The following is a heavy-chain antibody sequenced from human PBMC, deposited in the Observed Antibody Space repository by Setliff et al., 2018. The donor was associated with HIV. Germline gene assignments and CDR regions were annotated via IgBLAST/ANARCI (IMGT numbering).Heavy chain of an antibody. D-gene: IGHD6-19*01. CDR3: ARAPFRSAWFSGGHDAFDI. J-gene: IGHJ3*02. CDR1: SYTFTRYG. V-gene: IGHV1-18*01. Sequence: GASVKVSCKASSYTFTRYGISWVRQAPGQGLEWMGWISGYNGNTKYAQSFQGRVAMTTETSTSTAYMEMRSLRSDDTAVYYCARAPFRSAWFSGGHDAFDIWGQGTMVTVSS. CDR2: ISGYNGNT.